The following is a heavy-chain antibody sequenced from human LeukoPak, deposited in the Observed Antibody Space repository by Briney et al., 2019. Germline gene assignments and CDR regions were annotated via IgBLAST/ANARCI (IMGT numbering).Heavy chain of an antibody. CDR3: ARGGGIAARPLDY. V-gene: IGHV3-11*01. D-gene: IGHD6-6*01. Sequence: GGSLRLSCAASGFTFSDYYMSWTRQAPGKGLEWVSYISSSGNTIYYADSVKGRFTISRDNAQNSLYLQMNSLRAEDTAVYYCARGGGIAARPLDYWGQGTLVTVSS. CDR1: GFTFSDYY. CDR2: ISSSGNTI. J-gene: IGHJ4*02.